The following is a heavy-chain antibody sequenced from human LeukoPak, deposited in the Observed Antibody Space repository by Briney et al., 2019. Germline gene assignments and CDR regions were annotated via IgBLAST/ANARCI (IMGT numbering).Heavy chain of an antibody. V-gene: IGHV3-23*01. CDR2: ISGGGGTT. D-gene: IGHD5-24*01. CDR1: GFTFSSYA. CDR3: SRAYNSLPGKY. J-gene: IGHJ4*02. Sequence: QPGGSLRLSCAPSGFTFSSYAMSWVRQAPGKGLEWVSAISGGGGTTYYADSVKGRFTISRDNSKNTLYLQMNTLRAEDTAVYYCSRAYNSLPGKYWGQGTLVTISS.